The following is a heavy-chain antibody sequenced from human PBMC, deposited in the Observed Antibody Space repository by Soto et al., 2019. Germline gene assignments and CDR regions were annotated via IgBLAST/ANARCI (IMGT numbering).Heavy chain of an antibody. CDR1: GYTFTSYG. Sequence: QVQLVQSGAEVKKPGASVKVSCKASGYTFTSYGISWVRQAPGQGLEWRGWISAYNGNTNYAQKLQGRVTMTPDTSTSTAYMALRSLRSDDTAGYYCVVAAQPGYFEYLGQGTLVTVSS. J-gene: IGHJ4*02. D-gene: IGHD2-15*01. CDR3: VVAAQPGYFEY. V-gene: IGHV1-18*01. CDR2: ISAYNGNT.